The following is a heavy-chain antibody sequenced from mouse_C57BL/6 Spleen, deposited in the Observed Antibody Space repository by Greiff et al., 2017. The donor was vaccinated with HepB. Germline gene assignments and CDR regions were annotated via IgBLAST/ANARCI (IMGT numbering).Heavy chain of an antibody. Sequence: QVQLQQSGAELVRPGASVTLSCKASGYTFTDYEMHWVKQTPVHGLEWIGAIDPETGGTAYNQKFKGKAILTADKSSSTAYMELRSLTSEDSAVYYCTSHDYGGAMDYWGQGTSVTVSS. J-gene: IGHJ4*01. D-gene: IGHD1-2*01. V-gene: IGHV1-15*01. CDR3: TSHDYGGAMDY. CDR2: IDPETGGT. CDR1: GYTFTDYE.